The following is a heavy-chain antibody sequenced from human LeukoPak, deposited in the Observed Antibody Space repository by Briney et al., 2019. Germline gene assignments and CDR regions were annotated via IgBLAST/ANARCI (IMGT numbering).Heavy chain of an antibody. CDR1: GGSISSSSYY. D-gene: IGHD6-13*01. Sequence: SETLSLTCTVSGGSISSSSYYWGWIRQPPGNGLEWIGSIYYSGSTYYNPSLKSRVTISVDTSKNQFSLKLSSVTAADTAVYYCARVGYSSSLDVWGQGTTVTVSS. CDR2: IYYSGST. V-gene: IGHV4-39*01. CDR3: ARVGYSSSLDV. J-gene: IGHJ6*02.